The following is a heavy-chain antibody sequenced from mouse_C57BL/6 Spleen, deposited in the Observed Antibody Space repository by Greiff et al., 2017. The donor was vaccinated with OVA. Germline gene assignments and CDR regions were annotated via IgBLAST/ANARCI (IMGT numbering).Heavy chain of an antibody. D-gene: IGHD3-2*02. J-gene: IGHJ4*01. CDR3: ASQLRFYAMDY. CDR2: IYPRDGST. CDR1: GYTFTSYD. Sequence: QVQLQQSGPELVKPGASVKLSCKASGYTFTSYDINWVKQRPGQGLEWIGWIYPRDGSTKYNEKFKGKATLTVDTSSSTAYMELHSLTSEDSAVYYCASQLRFYAMDYWGQGTSVTVSS. V-gene: IGHV1-85*01.